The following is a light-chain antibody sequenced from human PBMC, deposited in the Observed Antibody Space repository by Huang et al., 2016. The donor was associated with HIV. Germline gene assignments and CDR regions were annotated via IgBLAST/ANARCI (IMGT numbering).Light chain of an antibody. V-gene: IGKV1-39*01. J-gene: IGKJ1*01. Sequence: DIQMTQSPSSLSASIGDRVTMTCRASHNINSNLNWYQKKPGKAPKLLIFFATYLASDVPSRFSGSGSGTHFTLTIDGLQPEDLATYFCQQSQNTPWTFGQGSRLEIK. CDR1: HNINSN. CDR2: FAT. CDR3: QQSQNTPWT.